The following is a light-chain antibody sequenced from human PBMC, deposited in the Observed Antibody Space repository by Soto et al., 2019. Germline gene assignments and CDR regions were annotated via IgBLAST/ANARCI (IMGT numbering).Light chain of an antibody. V-gene: IGLV2-14*01. CDR1: GSDVGGYNY. J-gene: IGLJ3*02. CDR3: SSYTSSSTLV. Sequence: QSALTQPASVSGSPGQSITISCTGTGSDVGGYNYVSWYQQHPGKAPKLMIHEVSNRPSGVSDRFSGSKSANTASLTISGLQAEDEADYYCSSYTSSSTLVFGGGTKLTVL. CDR2: EVS.